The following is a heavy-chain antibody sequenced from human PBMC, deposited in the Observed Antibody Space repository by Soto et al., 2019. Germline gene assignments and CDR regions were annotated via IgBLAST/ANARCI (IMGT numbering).Heavy chain of an antibody. J-gene: IGHJ4*02. D-gene: IGHD4-17*01. Sequence: QVQLQESGPGLVKPSGTLSLTCAVSGGSFSSDIWWSWVRQPPGKGLELIGQISQSGSTNYNPSLKSRVTISLDKSKNHFSLKLTSVTAAYTAVYYCARDSRGYGFDYWGQGTLVTVSS. CDR1: GGSFSSDIW. V-gene: IGHV4-4*02. CDR2: ISQSGST. CDR3: ARDSRGYGFDY.